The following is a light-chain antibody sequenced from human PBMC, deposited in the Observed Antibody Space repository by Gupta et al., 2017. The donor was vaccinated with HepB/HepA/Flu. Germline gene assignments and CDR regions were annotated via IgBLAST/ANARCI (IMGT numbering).Light chain of an antibody. CDR1: SSNIGAGYD. Sequence: QSVLTQPPSVSGAPGQRVTISCTGSSSNIGAGYDVPWYQQLPGTAPKLLLYGNSNRPSGVPDRFSGSKSGTSASLAITGLQAEDEADYYCQSYDSSLSGSYVFGTGTKVTVL. V-gene: IGLV1-40*01. CDR2: GNS. CDR3: QSYDSSLSGSYV. J-gene: IGLJ1*01.